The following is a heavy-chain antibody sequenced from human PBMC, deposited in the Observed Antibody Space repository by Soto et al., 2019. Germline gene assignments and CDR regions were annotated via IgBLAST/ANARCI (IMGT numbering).Heavy chain of an antibody. CDR2: INHSGST. Sequence: QVQLQQWGAGLLKPSETLSLTCAVYGGSFSGYYWSWIRQPPGKGLEWIGEINHSGSTNYNPSLKSRVTISVDSSKNHFALKLSSVTAADTAVYYCARKVTSCSSTSCYAGSPYEYNWFDPWGQGTLVTVSS. V-gene: IGHV4-34*01. CDR3: ARKVTSCSSTSCYAGSPYEYNWFDP. CDR1: GGSFSGYY. J-gene: IGHJ5*02. D-gene: IGHD2-2*01.